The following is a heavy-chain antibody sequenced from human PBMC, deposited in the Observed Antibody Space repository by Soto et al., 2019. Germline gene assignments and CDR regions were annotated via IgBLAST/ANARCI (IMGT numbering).Heavy chain of an antibody. CDR2: INPATGGT. V-gene: IGHV1-2*02. CDR3: ARSTQYSASLEFDY. J-gene: IGHJ4*02. Sequence: QVQLVQSGAEVRKPGASVKVACKASGYTFTDYFIHWVRQAPGQGLEWMGWINPATGGTGYAQNFQGRVTMARDTPVSTVNMELSRLRSGDTALYYCARSTQYSASLEFDYWGQGTLVAVSS. D-gene: IGHD1-1*01. CDR1: GYTFTDYF.